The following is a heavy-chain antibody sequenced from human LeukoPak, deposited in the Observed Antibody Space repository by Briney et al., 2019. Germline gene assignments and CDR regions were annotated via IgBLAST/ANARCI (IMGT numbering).Heavy chain of an antibody. J-gene: IGHJ6*03. CDR1: GGSFSGYC. D-gene: IGHD3-10*01. Sequence: SETLSLTCAVYGGSFSGYCWSWIRQPPGKGLEWIGEINHSGSTNYNPSLKSRVTISVDTSKNQFSLKLSSVTAADTAVYYCAKDGSEGGLWFGELFHYYYYMDVWGKGTTVTISS. CDR3: AKDGSEGGLWFGELFHYYYYMDV. CDR2: INHSGST. V-gene: IGHV4-34*01.